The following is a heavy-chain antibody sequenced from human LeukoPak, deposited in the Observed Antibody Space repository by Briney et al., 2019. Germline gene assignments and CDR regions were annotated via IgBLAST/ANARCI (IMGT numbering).Heavy chain of an antibody. CDR1: GYTFTSYA. CDR2: INTNTGNP. Sequence: GASVKVSCKASGYTFTSYAMSWVRQAPGQGLEWMGWINTNTGNPTYAQGFTGRFVFSLDTSVSTAYLQISSLKAEDTAVYYCARGGPSGYADYYYGMDVWGQGTTVTVSS. V-gene: IGHV7-4-1*02. CDR3: ARGGPSGYADYYYGMDV. J-gene: IGHJ6*02. D-gene: IGHD5-12*01.